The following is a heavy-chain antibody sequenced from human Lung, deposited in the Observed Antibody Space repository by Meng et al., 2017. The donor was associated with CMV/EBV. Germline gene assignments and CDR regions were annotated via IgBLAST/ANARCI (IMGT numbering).Heavy chain of an antibody. D-gene: IGHD1-26*01. J-gene: IGHJ4*02. V-gene: IGHV3-15*01. CDR3: IRTGSYGY. CDR2: IKNKFDGETT. Sequence: ESLKISCAASGFTFSNAWMSWVRQAPGKGLEWVGRIKNKFDGETTDYAAPVKGRFTISRDDSKNTLYLQMNSLKTEDTAVYYCIRTGSYGYWGQGTLVTVSS. CDR1: GFTFSNAW.